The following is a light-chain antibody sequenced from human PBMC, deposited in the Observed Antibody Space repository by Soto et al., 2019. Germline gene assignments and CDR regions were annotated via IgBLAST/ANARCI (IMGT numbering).Light chain of an antibody. J-gene: IGKJ5*01. V-gene: IGKV3-11*01. CDR3: QQRSNWPPIT. CDR2: DAS. Sequence: EIVWTQSPATLSLSPGERATLSCRASQSVSSYLAWYQKKPGQAPRLLLYDASNRATGIPARFSGSGSGTDFTLTISSLETEDFAVYYCQQRSNWPPITFGQGTRLEIK. CDR1: QSVSSY.